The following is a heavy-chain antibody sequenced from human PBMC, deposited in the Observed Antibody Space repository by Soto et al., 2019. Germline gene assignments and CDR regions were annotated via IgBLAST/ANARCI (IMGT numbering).Heavy chain of an antibody. Sequence: QVQLVQSGAEVKKPGSSVKVSCKASGGTFSSYAISWVRQAPGQGLEWMGGIIPISETTNYAQKFQGRVTITADEHKSTAYMELRSLRSEDTAVYYCARSQGSSTSLEIYYYYYYGMDVWGQGTTVTVSS. V-gene: IGHV1-69*01. J-gene: IGHJ6*02. CDR2: IIPISETT. D-gene: IGHD2-2*01. CDR3: ARSQGSSTSLEIYYYYYYGMDV. CDR1: GGTFSSYA.